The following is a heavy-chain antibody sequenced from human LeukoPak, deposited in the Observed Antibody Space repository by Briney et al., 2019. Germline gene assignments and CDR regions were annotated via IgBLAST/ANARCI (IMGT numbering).Heavy chain of an antibody. D-gene: IGHD3-10*01. CDR2: INHSGST. V-gene: IGHV4-34*01. J-gene: IGHJ4*02. CDR3: ARGPSGYYGSGSYYYNSVVTGLDY. CDR1: WGGFRGYY. Sequence: LETPFPPRPGYWGGFRGYYRGRVRPPPRKGPGGGGGINHSGSTHYHPSLKSRVTISVDTSKNQFSLKLSSVTAADTAVYYCARGPSGYYGSGSYYYNSVVTGLDYWGQGTLVTVSS.